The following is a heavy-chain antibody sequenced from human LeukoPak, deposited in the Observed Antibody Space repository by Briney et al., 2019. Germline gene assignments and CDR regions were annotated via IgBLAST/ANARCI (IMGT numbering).Heavy chain of an antibody. CDR1: GGTFSSYA. J-gene: IGHJ5*02. Sequence: SVKVSCKASGGTFSSYAISWARQAPGQGLEWMGGIIPIFGTANYAQKFQGRVTITADESTSTAYMELSSLRSEDTAVYYCARDGRGENWFDPWGQGTLVTVSS. D-gene: IGHD3-10*01. CDR3: ARDGRGENWFDP. V-gene: IGHV1-69*01. CDR2: IIPIFGTA.